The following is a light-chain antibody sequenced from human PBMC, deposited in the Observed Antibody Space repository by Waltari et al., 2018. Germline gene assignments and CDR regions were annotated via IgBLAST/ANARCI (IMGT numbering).Light chain of an antibody. CDR1: QSIFYSSNNKDY. V-gene: IGKV4-1*01. J-gene: IGKJ2*01. Sequence: DIVMTQSPDSLAVSLGERATIHCKSHQSIFYSSNNKDYLAWYQLKPGQPPKLLIYWASTRESGVPDRFGGSGTGTDFTLTISSLQTEDVATYYCQQYRDTPYTFGQGTNLEI. CDR3: QQYRDTPYT. CDR2: WAS.